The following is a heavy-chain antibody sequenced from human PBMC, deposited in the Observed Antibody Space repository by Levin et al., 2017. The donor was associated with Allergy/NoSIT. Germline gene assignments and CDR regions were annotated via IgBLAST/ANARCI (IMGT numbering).Heavy chain of an antibody. V-gene: IGHV3-11*05. D-gene: IGHD3-10*01. CDR1: GFTFSDYY. J-gene: IGHJ4*02. CDR3: ARDPRAYGSGSYVDY. Sequence: GGSLRLSCAASGFTFSDYYMSWIRQAPGKGLEWVSYISSSSSYTNYADSVKGRFTISRDNAKNSLYLQMNSLRAEDTAVYYCARDPRAYGSGSYVDYWGQGTLVTVSS. CDR2: ISSSSSYT.